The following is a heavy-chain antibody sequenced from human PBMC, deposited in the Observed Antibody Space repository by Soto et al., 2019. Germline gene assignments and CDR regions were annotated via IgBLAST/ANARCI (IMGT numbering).Heavy chain of an antibody. J-gene: IGHJ6*02. V-gene: IGHV3-33*01. D-gene: IGHD2-2*01. CDR1: GFTFSSYG. Sequence: GGSLRLSCAASGFTFSSYGMHWVRQAPGKGLEWVAVIWYDGSNKYYADSVKGRFTISRDNSKNTLYLQMNSLRAEDTAVYYCAREGYQLPTNPYYYYGMDVWGQGTTVTV. CDR2: IWYDGSNK. CDR3: AREGYQLPTNPYYYYGMDV.